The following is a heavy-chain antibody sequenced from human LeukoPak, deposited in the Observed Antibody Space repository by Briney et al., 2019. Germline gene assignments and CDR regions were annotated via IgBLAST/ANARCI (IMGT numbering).Heavy chain of an antibody. J-gene: IGHJ4*02. V-gene: IGHV3-64*01. D-gene: IGHD3-22*01. CDR2: ISSNGVST. Sequence: QAGGSLRLSCAASGFTFSSCAMHWVRQAPGKGLEYVSAISSNGVSTYYANSVKGRFTISRDNSKNTLYLQMGSLRAEDMAVYYCARGLYYYDTTLDYWGQGTLVTVSS. CDR1: GFTFSSCA. CDR3: ARGLYYYDTTLDY.